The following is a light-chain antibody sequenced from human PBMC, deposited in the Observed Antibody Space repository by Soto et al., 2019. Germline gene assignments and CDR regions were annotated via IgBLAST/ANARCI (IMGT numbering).Light chain of an antibody. J-gene: IGLJ1*01. CDR1: SSDVGAYNY. V-gene: IGLV2-11*01. CDR3: CSYAGSYPLI. CDR2: DVS. Sequence: QSVLTRPRSVSGSPGQSVTISCTGTSSDVGAYNYVSWYQQHPGKAPKLMIYDVSKRPSGVPDRFSGSKSGNTASLTISGLQADDEADYYCCSYAGSYPLIFGTGTKVTVL.